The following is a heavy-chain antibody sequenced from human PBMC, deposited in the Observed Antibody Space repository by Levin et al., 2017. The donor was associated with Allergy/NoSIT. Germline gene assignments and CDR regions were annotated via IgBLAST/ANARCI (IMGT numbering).Heavy chain of an antibody. V-gene: IGHV4-30-4*01. CDR1: GGSISSGDYY. CDR2: IYYSGSTRGST. D-gene: IGHD3-16*01. J-gene: IGHJ4*02. Sequence: SSETLSLTCTVSGGSISSGDYYWSWIRQPPGKGLEWIGYIYYSGSTRGSTYYNPSLKSRVTISVDRSKNQFSLKLSSVTAADTAVYYCARVRDSDGLGVDYWGQGTLVTVSS. CDR3: ARVRDSDGLGVDY.